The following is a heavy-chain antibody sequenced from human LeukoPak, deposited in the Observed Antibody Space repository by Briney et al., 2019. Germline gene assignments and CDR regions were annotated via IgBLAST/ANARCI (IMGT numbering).Heavy chain of an antibody. Sequence: SETLSLTCTVSGYSISSGYYWGWIRQPPGKGLEWIGSIYHSGSTYYNPSLKSRVTISVDTSKNQFSLKLSSVTAADTAVYYCARRSLVRTVGYYYGMDVWGQGTTVTVSS. CDR2: IYHSGST. V-gene: IGHV4-38-2*02. J-gene: IGHJ6*02. CDR3: ARRSLVRTVGYYYGMDV. CDR1: GYSISSGYY. D-gene: IGHD1-26*01.